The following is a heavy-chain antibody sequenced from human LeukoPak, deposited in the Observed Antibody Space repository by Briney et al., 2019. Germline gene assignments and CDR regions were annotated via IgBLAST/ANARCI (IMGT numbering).Heavy chain of an antibody. Sequence: GGSLRLTCAASGFTFSSYSMNWVRQAPGKGLEWVSSISSSSSYIYYADSVKGRFTISRDNAKNSLYLQMNSLRAEDTAVYYCARVAHRGGAVAGIDYWGQGTLVTVSS. J-gene: IGHJ4*02. CDR2: ISSSSSYI. CDR3: ARVAHRGGAVAGIDY. CDR1: GFTFSSYS. V-gene: IGHV3-21*01. D-gene: IGHD6-19*01.